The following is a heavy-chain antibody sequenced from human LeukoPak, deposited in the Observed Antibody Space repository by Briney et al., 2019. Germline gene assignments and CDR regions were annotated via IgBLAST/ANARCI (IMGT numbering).Heavy chain of an antibody. D-gene: IGHD4-17*01. Sequence: ASVKVSCKASGYTFTGYYMHWVRQAPGQGLEWMGWINPNSGGTNYAQKFQGRVTMTRDTSISTAYMELSRLRSDDTAVYYCAREIGITRSTVTTVSDYWGQGTLVTVSS. CDR3: AREIGITRSTVTTVSDY. V-gene: IGHV1-2*02. J-gene: IGHJ4*02. CDR2: INPNSGGT. CDR1: GYTFTGYY.